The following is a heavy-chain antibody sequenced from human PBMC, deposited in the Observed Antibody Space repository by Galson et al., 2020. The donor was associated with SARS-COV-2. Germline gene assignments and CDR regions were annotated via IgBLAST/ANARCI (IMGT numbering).Heavy chain of an antibody. V-gene: IGHV3-33*01. CDR3: ARDRDLGECSLFDC. D-gene: IGHD3-16*02. Sequence: GESLKISCAASGFTFSSYGMHWVRQAPGKGLEWVAVIWYDGSNKYYADSVKGRFTISRDNSKNTLYLQMNSLRAEDTAVYYCARDRDLGECSLFDCWGQGTLVTVSS. CDR1: GFTFSSYG. J-gene: IGHJ4*02. CDR2: IWYDGSNK.